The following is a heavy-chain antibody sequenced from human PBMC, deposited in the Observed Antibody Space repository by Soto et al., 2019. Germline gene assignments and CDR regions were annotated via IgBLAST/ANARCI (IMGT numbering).Heavy chain of an antibody. D-gene: IGHD3-10*01. Sequence: DVQLVESGGGLVQPGRSLRLSCAASGFTFDDYAMHWVRQAPGKGLEWVSGISWNSGSIGYADSVKGRFTISRDNAKNSLYLQMNSLRAEDTALYYCAKDGGLTMVRGVITKASGFDYWGQGTLVTVSS. J-gene: IGHJ4*02. CDR3: AKDGGLTMVRGVITKASGFDY. V-gene: IGHV3-9*01. CDR2: ISWNSGSI. CDR1: GFTFDDYA.